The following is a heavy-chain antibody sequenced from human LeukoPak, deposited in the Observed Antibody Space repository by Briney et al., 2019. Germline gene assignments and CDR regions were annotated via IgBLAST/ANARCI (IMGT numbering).Heavy chain of an antibody. CDR1: GFTFSSYA. CDR3: AKAPGIRGGATFYFDY. Sequence: GGSLRLSCVASGFTFSSYAMSWVRQAPGKGLEWVSAISGSGGSTYYADSVKGRFTISRDNSKNTLYLQMNSLRAEDTAVYYCAKAPGIRGGATFYFDYWGQGTLVTVSS. CDR2: ISGSGGST. V-gene: IGHV3-23*01. D-gene: IGHD1-26*01. J-gene: IGHJ4*02.